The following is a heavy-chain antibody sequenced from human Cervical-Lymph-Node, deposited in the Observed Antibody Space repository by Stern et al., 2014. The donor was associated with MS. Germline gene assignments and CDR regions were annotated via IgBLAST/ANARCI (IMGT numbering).Heavy chain of an antibody. D-gene: IGHD3-10*01. CDR1: GFPFGSYG. J-gene: IGHJ6*02. CDR2: ISYEGSDK. V-gene: IGHV3-30-3*01. CDR3: AREITMIRGVNPYYYGMDV. Sequence: VQLVESGGGVVQPGGSLGLSCAASGFPFGSYGIHWVRQAPGKGLEWVTVISYEGSDKYYADSVKCRFTISRDNSKNTLYLQMNSLRAEDTAVYYCAREITMIRGVNPYYYGMDVWGQGTTVTVSS.